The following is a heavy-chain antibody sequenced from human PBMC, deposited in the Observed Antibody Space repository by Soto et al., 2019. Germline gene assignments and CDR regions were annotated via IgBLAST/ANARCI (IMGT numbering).Heavy chain of an antibody. D-gene: IGHD3-10*01. J-gene: IGHJ4*02. CDR1: GGSFSGYY. Sequence: QVQLQQWGAGLLKPSETLSLTCAVYGGSFSGYYWSWIRQPPGKGLEWIGEINHSGNTNYNPSLKSRVTISVDTSKNQFSLNLSSVTAADTAVYYCARGTLFGELSFDYWGQGTLVTVSS. CDR3: ARGTLFGELSFDY. CDR2: INHSGNT. V-gene: IGHV4-34*01.